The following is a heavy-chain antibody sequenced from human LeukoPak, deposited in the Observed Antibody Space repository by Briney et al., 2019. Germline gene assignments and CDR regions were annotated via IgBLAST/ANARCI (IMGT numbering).Heavy chain of an antibody. V-gene: IGHV4-34*01. D-gene: IGHD1-26*01. CDR1: GGSISSYY. CDR3: ARAFLGATKPYYFDY. Sequence: SETLSLTCTVSGGSISSYYWSWIRQPPGKGLEWIGEINHSGSTNYNPSLKSRVTISVDTSKNQFSLKLSSVTAADTAVYYCARAFLGATKPYYFDYWGQGTLVTVSS. CDR2: INHSGST. J-gene: IGHJ4*02.